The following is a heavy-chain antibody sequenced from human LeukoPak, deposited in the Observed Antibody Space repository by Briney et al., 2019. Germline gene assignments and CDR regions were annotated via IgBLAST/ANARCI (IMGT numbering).Heavy chain of an antibody. CDR3: AREDKVDTAMEFYFDY. D-gene: IGHD5-18*01. V-gene: IGHV3-11*04. CDR2: ISSSGSTI. J-gene: IGHJ4*02. CDR1: GFTFSDYY. Sequence: PGGSLRLSCAASGFTFSDYYMSWIRQAPGKGLEWVSYISSSGSTIYYADSVKGRFTISRDNAKNSLYLQMNSLRAEDTAVYYCAREDKVDTAMEFYFDYWGPGTLVTVSS.